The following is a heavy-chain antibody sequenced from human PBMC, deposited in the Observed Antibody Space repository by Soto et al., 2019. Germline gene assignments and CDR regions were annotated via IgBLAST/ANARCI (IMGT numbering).Heavy chain of an antibody. D-gene: IGHD5-18*01. CDR1: GFPFNTYA. CDR3: AKGGYIYGLDP. Sequence: GGSLRLSCAASGFPFNTYAMSWVRQAPGKGPEWVSAISESGDNAFYADSVQGRFTISRDNSYNILYLQMNSLRAEDTALYFCAKGGYIYGLDPWGQGTLVTVST. CDR2: ISESGDNA. V-gene: IGHV3-23*01. J-gene: IGHJ5*02.